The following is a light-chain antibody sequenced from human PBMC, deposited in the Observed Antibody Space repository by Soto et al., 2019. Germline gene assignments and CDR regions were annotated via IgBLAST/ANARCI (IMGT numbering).Light chain of an antibody. Sequence: EIVLTQSPATKYCSPGKKANLYCXASQSVSSYLAWYQQKPGQAPRLLIYDASNRATGIPARFSGSGSGTDFTLTISRLEPEDFAVYYCQQYGSSPWTFGQGTKVDI. V-gene: IGKV3-20*01. CDR1: QSVSSY. J-gene: IGKJ1*01. CDR3: QQYGSSPWT. CDR2: DAS.